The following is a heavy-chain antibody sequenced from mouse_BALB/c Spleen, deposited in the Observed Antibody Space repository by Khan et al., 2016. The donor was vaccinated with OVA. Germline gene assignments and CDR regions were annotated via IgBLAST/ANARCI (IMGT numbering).Heavy chain of an antibody. CDR1: GYTFTDYY. D-gene: IGHD1-2*01. Sequence: QVQLQQSGAELARPGASVKLSCKASGYTFTDYYINWVKQRTGQGLEWIGEISPGSGDTYYNEKFKGKATLTADKSSSTAYMQLSSRTSEASAVYCCARRNYFGYTVDYWGQGTLVTVSA. V-gene: IGHV1-77*01. CDR3: ARRNYFGYTVDY. CDR2: ISPGSGDT. J-gene: IGHJ3*01.